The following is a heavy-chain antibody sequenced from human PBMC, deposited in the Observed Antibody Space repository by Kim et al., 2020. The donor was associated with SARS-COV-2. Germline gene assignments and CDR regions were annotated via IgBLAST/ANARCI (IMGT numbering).Heavy chain of an antibody. J-gene: IGHJ4*02. Sequence: SGPTLVNPTQTLTLTCTFSGFSLSTSGVGVGWIRQPPGKALEWLALIYWDDDKRYSPSLKSRLTITKDTSKNQVVLTMTNMDPVDTATYYCAHRRVRDQQWLGIFFDYWGQGTLVTVSS. D-gene: IGHD6-19*01. CDR1: GFSLSTSGVG. V-gene: IGHV2-5*02. CDR2: IYWDDDK. CDR3: AHRRVRDQQWLGIFFDY.